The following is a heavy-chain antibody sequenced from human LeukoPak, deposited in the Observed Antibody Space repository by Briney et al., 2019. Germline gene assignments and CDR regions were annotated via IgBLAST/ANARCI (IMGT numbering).Heavy chain of an antibody. Sequence: PGGSLRLSCAASGFTFSSYSMNWVRQAPGKGLEWVSYISSSSSTIHYADSVKGRFTISRDNAKNSLYLQMNSLRAEDTAVYYCARDAGAYYGSGNPSDYWGQGTLVTVSS. CDR1: GFTFSSYS. CDR3: ARDAGAYYGSGNPSDY. J-gene: IGHJ4*02. CDR2: ISSSSSTI. V-gene: IGHV3-48*01. D-gene: IGHD3-10*01.